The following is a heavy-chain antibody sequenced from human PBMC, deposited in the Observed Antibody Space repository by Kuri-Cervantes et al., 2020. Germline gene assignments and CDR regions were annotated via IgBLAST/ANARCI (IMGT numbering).Heavy chain of an antibody. CDR2: IKQDGSEK. D-gene: IGHD3-3*01. J-gene: IGHJ6*02. CDR1: GFTFSSYW. V-gene: IGHV3-7*03. Sequence: GESLKISCAASGFTFSSYWMSWVRQAPGKGLEWVANIKQDGSEKYYVDSVRGRFTISRDNSKNTLYLQMNSLRAEDTAVYYCARGRFGDVLRFLEWLSHYYGMDVWGQGTTVTVSS. CDR3: ARGRFGDVLRFLEWLSHYYGMDV.